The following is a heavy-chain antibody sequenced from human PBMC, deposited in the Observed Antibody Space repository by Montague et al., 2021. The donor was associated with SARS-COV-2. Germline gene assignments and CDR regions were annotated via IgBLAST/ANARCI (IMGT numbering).Heavy chain of an antibody. CDR2: IYYSGST. Sequence: SDTLSLTCTVSGGSIGSSSYYWGWIRQPPGKGLEWIGSIYYSGSTYYNPSLKSRVTISVDTSKNQFSLKLSSVTAADTAVYYCARQGDQLLLEYWFDPWGQGTLVTVSS. V-gene: IGHV4-39*01. CDR1: GGSIGSSSYY. D-gene: IGHD2-2*01. J-gene: IGHJ5*02. CDR3: ARQGDQLLLEYWFDP.